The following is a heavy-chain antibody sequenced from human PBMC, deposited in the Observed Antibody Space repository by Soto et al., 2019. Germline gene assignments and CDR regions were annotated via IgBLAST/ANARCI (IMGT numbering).Heavy chain of an antibody. CDR3: GRGPSPRAPAGGTPYYYAMDV. Sequence: ASVKVSCKASGYDFTAYDINWVRQASGQGLEWMGWMNPINGATGSARRFQGRVSMARNTATATAYLELTSLRSDDSAVYYCGRGPSPRAPAGGTPYYYAMDVWGQGTTVTV. V-gene: IGHV1-8*02. CDR1: GYDFTAYD. J-gene: IGHJ6*02. D-gene: IGHD6-13*01. CDR2: MNPINGAT.